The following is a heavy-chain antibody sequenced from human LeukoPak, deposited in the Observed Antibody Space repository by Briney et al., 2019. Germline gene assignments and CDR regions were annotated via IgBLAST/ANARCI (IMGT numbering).Heavy chain of an antibody. CDR3: AKRGDPYYFDY. V-gene: IGHV3-23*01. J-gene: IGHJ4*02. Sequence: GGSLRLSCAASGFTFSSSAMSWVRQAPGKGLEWVTVISGSGDGTYYADSVKGRFTISRDNSKNTLYLQLNSLRAEDTAVYHCAKRGDPYYFDYWGQGALVTVSA. D-gene: IGHD2-21*02. CDR1: GFTFSSSA. CDR2: ISGSGDGT.